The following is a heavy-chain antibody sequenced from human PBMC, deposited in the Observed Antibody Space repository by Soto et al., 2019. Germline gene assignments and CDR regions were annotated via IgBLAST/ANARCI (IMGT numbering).Heavy chain of an antibody. Sequence: ASVKVSCKASGYTFTSCYMHWVRQAPGQGLEWMGIINPSGGSTSYAQKFQGRVTMTRDTSTSTVYMELSSLRSEDTAVYYCARGGYYGSGSFYGMDVWGQGTTVTVSS. J-gene: IGHJ6*02. CDR2: INPSGGST. CDR3: ARGGYYGSGSFYGMDV. CDR1: GYTFTSCY. V-gene: IGHV1-46*01. D-gene: IGHD3-10*01.